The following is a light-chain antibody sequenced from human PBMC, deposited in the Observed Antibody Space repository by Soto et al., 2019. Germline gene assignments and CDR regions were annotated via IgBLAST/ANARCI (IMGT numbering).Light chain of an antibody. CDR2: EGS. CDR3: CSYAGRSTPVV. V-gene: IGLV2-23*01. J-gene: IGLJ2*01. CDR1: SSDVGSYNL. Sequence: QSVLTQPASVSGSPGQSITISCTGTSSDVGSYNLVSWYQQHPGKAPKLMIYEGSKRPSGVSNRFSGSKSGNTASLTISGRQAEDEADYYCCSYAGRSTPVVFGGGTQLTVL.